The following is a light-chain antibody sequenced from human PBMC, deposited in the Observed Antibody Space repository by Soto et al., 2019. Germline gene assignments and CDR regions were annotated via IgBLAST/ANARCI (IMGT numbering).Light chain of an antibody. V-gene: IGKV1-33*01. Sequence: DIQMTQSPSSLSASIGGRVSFTCQASQDISKFLNWYQHKPGQAPSLLIYDASSLKSGVPSRFSGSGSGTEFTLTISSLQPDDVATYYCLQYDSYSWTFGQGTKVDIK. CDR3: LQYDSYSWT. CDR1: QDISKF. CDR2: DAS. J-gene: IGKJ1*01.